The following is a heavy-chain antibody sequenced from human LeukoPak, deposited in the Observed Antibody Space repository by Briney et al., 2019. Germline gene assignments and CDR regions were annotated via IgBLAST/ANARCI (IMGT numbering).Heavy chain of an antibody. CDR1: GFTFDDYA. V-gene: IGHV3-9*01. J-gene: IGHJ4*02. CDR3: ARETYSSGWRYFDY. Sequence: GGSLRLACAASGFTFDDYAMHWVGQAPGKGLEGVSGISWNSGSIGYADSVKGRFTISRDNAKNSLYLQMNSLRAEDTALYYCARETYSSGWRYFDYWGQGTLVTVSS. CDR2: ISWNSGSI. D-gene: IGHD6-19*01.